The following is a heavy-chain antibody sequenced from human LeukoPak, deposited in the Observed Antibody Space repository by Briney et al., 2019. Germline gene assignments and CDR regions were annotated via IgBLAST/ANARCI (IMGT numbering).Heavy chain of an antibody. V-gene: IGHV1-69*01. CDR3: AREAVTIFGVVIEGWGPWFDP. J-gene: IGHJ5*02. CDR2: IIPIFGTA. Sequence: GSSVKVSCKASGGTFSSYAISWVRQAPGQGLEWMGGIIPIFGTANYAQKFQGRVTITADESTSTAYMELSSLRSEDTAVYYCAREAVTIFGVVIEGWGPWFDPWGQGTLATVSP. CDR1: GGTFSSYA. D-gene: IGHD3-3*01.